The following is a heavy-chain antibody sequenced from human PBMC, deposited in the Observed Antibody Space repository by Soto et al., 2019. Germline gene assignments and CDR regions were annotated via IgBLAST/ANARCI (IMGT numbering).Heavy chain of an antibody. CDR2: ILSGGDT. J-gene: IGHJ4*02. Sequence: PGVSLRLSCAASGFTVSSGYMSWVRQAPGMGLEWVSVILSGGDTYYADSVKGRFTVSRDNSQNTVYLQMNSLRGEDTATYYCARGYWRFGESYYFDYWGKGSLVTVSS. D-gene: IGHD3-10*01. CDR3: ARGYWRFGESYYFDY. CDR1: GFTVSSGY. V-gene: IGHV3-53*01.